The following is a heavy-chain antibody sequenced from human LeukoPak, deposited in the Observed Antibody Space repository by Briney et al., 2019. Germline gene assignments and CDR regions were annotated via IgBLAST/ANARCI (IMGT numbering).Heavy chain of an antibody. J-gene: IGHJ3*02. D-gene: IGHD3-22*01. Sequence: GGSLRLSCAASGFTFSSYSMNWVRQAPGKGLEWVSSISSSSSYIYYADSVKGRFTISRDNAKNSLYLQMNSLRAEDTAVYYCARDLYDSSGFYAFDIWGQGTMVTVSS. CDR3: ARDLYDSSGFYAFDI. V-gene: IGHV3-21*01. CDR2: ISSSSSYI. CDR1: GFTFSSYS.